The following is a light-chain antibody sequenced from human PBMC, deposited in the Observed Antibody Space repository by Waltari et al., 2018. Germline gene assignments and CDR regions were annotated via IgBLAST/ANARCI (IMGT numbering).Light chain of an antibody. V-gene: IGKV2-28*01. Sequence: DIVMTQSPLSLPVTPGEPASISCRSSQSRLHSHGKFFFCWYLQKPGQSPQLLIYLGSNRASGVPDRFSGSRSGTDFTLKISRVEAEDVGVYYCMQALQTPYTFGQGTKLEIK. CDR1: QSRLHSHGKFF. CDR3: MQALQTPYT. CDR2: LGS. J-gene: IGKJ2*01.